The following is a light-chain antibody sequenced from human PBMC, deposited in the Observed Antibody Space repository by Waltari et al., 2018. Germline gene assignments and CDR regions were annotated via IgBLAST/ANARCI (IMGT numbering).Light chain of an antibody. Sequence: QSALPQPRPVSGSPGQSVNFSCTGTTSDVGGYTLVSWYQQHPGTAPKLMIYDVNQRPSGVPDRFSGSKSGNPASLTISGLQAEDEADYYCCSYAGNYNWVFGGGTKLTVL. J-gene: IGLJ3*02. CDR1: TSDVGGYTL. CDR2: DVN. V-gene: IGLV2-11*01. CDR3: CSYAGNYNWV.